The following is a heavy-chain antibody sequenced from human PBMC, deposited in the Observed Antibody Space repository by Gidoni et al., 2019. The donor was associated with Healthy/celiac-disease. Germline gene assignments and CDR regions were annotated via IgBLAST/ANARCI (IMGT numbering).Heavy chain of an antibody. CDR1: GGSFSGYY. CDR2: INHSGST. CDR3: ARDVEMDYYDSSGYGGDFDY. Sequence: QVQLQQWGAGLLQPSETLSLTCAVYGGSFSGYYWSWIRQPPGKGVEWIGEINHSGSTNYNPSLKSRVTISVDTSKNQFSLKLSSVTAADTAVYYCARDVEMDYYDSSGYGGDFDYWGQGTLVTVSS. V-gene: IGHV4-34*01. J-gene: IGHJ4*02. D-gene: IGHD3-22*01.